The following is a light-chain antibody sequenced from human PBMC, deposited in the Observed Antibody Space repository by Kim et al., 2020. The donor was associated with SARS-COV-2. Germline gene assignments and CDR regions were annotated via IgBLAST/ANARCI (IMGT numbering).Light chain of an antibody. V-gene: IGLV3-1*01. CDR2: HDN. Sequence: SYELTQPPSVSVSPGQTATITCAGDNIGDTCVYWYQQKPGQAPVVVIYHDNNRPSGIPERISGSNSGNTATLTISRTQSGDEADYYCQVWDSTTENFGGG. J-gene: IGLJ2*01. CDR3: QVWDSTTEN. CDR1: NIGDTC.